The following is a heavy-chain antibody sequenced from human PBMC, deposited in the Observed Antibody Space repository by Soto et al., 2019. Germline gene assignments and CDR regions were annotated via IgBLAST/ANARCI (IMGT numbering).Heavy chain of an antibody. J-gene: IGHJ5*02. V-gene: IGHV3-21*01. D-gene: IGHD6-13*01. CDR1: GFTFSSYS. CDR3: ARDSSSWYDNWFDP. CDR2: ISSSSSYI. Sequence: GGSLRLSCAASGFTFSSYSMNWVRQAPGKGLEWVSSISSSSSYIYYADSVKGRFTISRDNAKNSLHLQMNSLRAEDTAVYYCARDSSSWYDNWFDPWGQGTLVTVSS.